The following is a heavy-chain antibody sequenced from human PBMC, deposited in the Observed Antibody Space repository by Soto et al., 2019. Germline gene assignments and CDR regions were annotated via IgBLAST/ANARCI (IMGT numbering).Heavy chain of an antibody. CDR1: GYTFTSYD. CDR3: ARCQVPQKGHWFDP. CDR2: MNHKSGNT. J-gene: IGHJ5*02. Sequence: QVQLVQSGAEVKKPGASVKVSCKASGYTFTSYDINWVRQATGQGLEWMGWMNHKSGNTGYAQKFQGGGTMTRNTSISTAYMALSSLRSEDAAVYYCARCQVPQKGHWFDPCGQGTLVTFSS. V-gene: IGHV1-8*01.